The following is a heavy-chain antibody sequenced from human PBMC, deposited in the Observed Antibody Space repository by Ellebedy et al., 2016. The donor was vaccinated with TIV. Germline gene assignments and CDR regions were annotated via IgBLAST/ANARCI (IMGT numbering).Heavy chain of an antibody. V-gene: IGHV4-34*01. J-gene: IGHJ4*02. CDR1: GGSFSGYC. CDR3: ATRITLTGGIEY. CDR2: INHSGST. D-gene: IGHD3-9*01. Sequence: MPSETLSLTCAVYGGSFSGYCWSWIRQPPGKGLEWIGEINHSGSTNYNPSLKSRVTISVDTSKNQFSLKLSSVTAADTAIYYCATRITLTGGIEYWGQGSLVTVSS.